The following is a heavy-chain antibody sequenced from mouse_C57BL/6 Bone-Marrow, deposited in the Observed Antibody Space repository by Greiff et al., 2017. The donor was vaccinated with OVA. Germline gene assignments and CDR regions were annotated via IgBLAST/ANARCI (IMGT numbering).Heavy chain of an antibody. CDR2: ISDGGSYT. J-gene: IGHJ4*01. V-gene: IGHV5-4*03. Sequence: EVKVVESGGGLVKPGGSLKLSCAASGFTFSSYAMSWVRQTPEKRLEWVATISDGGSYTYYPDNVKGRFTISRDNAKNNLYLQMSHLKSEDTAMYYCARGRRTAGYAMDYWGQGTSVTVSS. D-gene: IGHD1-2*01. CDR1: GFTFSSYA. CDR3: ARGRRTAGYAMDY.